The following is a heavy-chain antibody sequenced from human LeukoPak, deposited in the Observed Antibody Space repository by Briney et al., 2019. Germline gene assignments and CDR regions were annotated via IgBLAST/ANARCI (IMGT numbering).Heavy chain of an antibody. CDR1: GGSFSGYY. CDR3: ARERITMVRGVKDYYYMDV. V-gene: IGHV4-34*01. D-gene: IGHD3-10*01. CDR2: INHSGST. Sequence: SETPSLTCAVYGGSFSGYYWSWIRQPPGKGLEWIGEINHSGSTNYNPSLKSRVTISVDTSKNQFSLRLSSVTAADTAVYYCARERITMVRGVKDYYYMDVWGKGTTVTVSS. J-gene: IGHJ6*03.